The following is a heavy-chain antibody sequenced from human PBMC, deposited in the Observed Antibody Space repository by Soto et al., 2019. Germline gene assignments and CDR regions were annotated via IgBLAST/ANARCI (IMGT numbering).Heavy chain of an antibody. Sequence: GGSLRLSCAASGFTFSSYAMSWVRQAPGKGLEWVSAISGSGGSTYYADSVKGRFTISRDNSKNTLYLQMNSLRAEDTAVYYCAKGWYCGGDCYSSPFDYWGQGTLVTVSS. CDR2: ISGSGGST. CDR3: AKGWYCGGDCYSSPFDY. V-gene: IGHV3-23*01. CDR1: GFTFSSYA. J-gene: IGHJ4*02. D-gene: IGHD2-21*02.